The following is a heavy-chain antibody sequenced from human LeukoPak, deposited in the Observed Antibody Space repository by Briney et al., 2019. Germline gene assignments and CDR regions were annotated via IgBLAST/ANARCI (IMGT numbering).Heavy chain of an antibody. V-gene: IGHV3-23*01. J-gene: IGHJ3*01. CDR1: GFTFSSNA. CDR2: ISGNYGST. Sequence: PGGSLRLSCAASGFTFSSNAMSWVRQPPGKGLEWVSTISGNYGSTYYADSVKGRFTISRDNFKNTVFLRMNSLRAEDTAVYYCAKVVLLLTASDAFDFWGQGTKVTVSS. D-gene: IGHD2-21*02. CDR3: AKVVLLLTASDAFDF.